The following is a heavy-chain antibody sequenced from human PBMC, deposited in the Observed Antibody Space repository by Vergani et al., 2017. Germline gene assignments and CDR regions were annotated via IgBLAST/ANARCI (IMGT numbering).Heavy chain of an antibody. V-gene: IGHV1-69*01. J-gene: IGHJ6*02. CDR2: ITPFFPTG. CDR1: GGTFNIYS. D-gene: IGHD7-27*01. Sequence: QVQLVQSGAEVKKPGASVKVSCKASGGTFNIYSVSWLRQAPGQGPEWMGGITPFFPTGHYAQKFQGRVTITADESATTVYMELSSLRSEDTAVSYCASPRTAENLPKPLYYFYGLDVWGQGTTVTVSS. CDR3: ASPRTAENLPKPLYYFYGLDV.